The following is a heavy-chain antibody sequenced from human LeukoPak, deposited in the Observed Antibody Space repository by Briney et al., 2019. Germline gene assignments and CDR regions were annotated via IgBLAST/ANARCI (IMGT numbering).Heavy chain of an antibody. V-gene: IGHV3-66*01. Sequence: GGSLRLSCAASGFTVSSNYMSWVRQAPGKGLEWVSVIYSGGSTYYADSVKGRFTISRDNSKNTLYLQMNSLRAEDTAVYYCARGLWVAATGFDYWGQGTLVTVSS. D-gene: IGHD2-15*01. J-gene: IGHJ4*02. CDR1: GFTVSSNY. CDR3: ARGLWVAATGFDY. CDR2: IYSGGST.